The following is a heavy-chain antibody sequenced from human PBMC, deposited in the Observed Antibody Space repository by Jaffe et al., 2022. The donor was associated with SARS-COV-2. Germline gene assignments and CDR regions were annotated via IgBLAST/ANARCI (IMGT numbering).Heavy chain of an antibody. J-gene: IGHJ3*01. CDR3: ARDLNPVTSFCCGGFDV. D-gene: IGHD4-17*01. CDR1: GYSFTGYY. V-gene: IGHV1-2*06. Sequence: QVKLVQSGAEVKKPGASVKVSCKASGYSFTGYYIHWVRQAPGQGLEWMGRISPDTGDRKFAQDFQGRVTLTWDTSISTAYMELSGLRPDDTAVYYCARDLNPVTSFCCGGFDVWGQGTILTVSS. CDR2: ISPDTGDR.